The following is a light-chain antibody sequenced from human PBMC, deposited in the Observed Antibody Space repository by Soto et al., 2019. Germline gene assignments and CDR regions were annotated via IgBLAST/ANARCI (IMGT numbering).Light chain of an antibody. J-gene: IGLJ3*02. V-gene: IGLV1-44*01. CDR2: SNN. CDR3: AAWDDSLNGPV. Sequence: QAVVTQPPSASGTPGQRVTISCSGSSSNIGSNTVNWYQQLPGTAPTLLIYSNNQRPSGVPDRFSGSKSGTSASLAVNGLQSGDEADYYCAAWDDSLNGPVFGGGTKLTVL. CDR1: SSNIGSNT.